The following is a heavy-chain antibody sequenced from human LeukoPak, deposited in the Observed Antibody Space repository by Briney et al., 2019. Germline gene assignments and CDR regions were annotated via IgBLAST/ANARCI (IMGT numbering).Heavy chain of an antibody. D-gene: IGHD6-19*01. CDR3: ASAVADHYFDY. Sequence: GGSLRLSCAASGFTFSSYAMSWVRQAPGKGLEWVSAISGSGGSTYYADSVKGRFTISRDNSKNTLYLQTNSLSAEDTAVYYCASAVADHYFDYWGQGTLVTVSS. V-gene: IGHV3-23*01. CDR1: GFTFSSYA. CDR2: ISGSGGST. J-gene: IGHJ4*02.